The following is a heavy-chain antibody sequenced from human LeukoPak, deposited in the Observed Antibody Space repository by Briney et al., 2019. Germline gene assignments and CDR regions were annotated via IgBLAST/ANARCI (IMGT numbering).Heavy chain of an antibody. Sequence: SETLSLTCTVSGGSISSYYWSWIRQPPGKGLEWIGYIYYSGSTNYNPSLKSRVTISVDTSKNQFSLKLSSVTAADTAVYHCARVGPMVRGVISEFDYWGQGTLVTVSS. V-gene: IGHV4-59*01. J-gene: IGHJ4*02. CDR3: ARVGPMVRGVISEFDY. CDR2: IYYSGST. CDR1: GGSISSYY. D-gene: IGHD3-10*01.